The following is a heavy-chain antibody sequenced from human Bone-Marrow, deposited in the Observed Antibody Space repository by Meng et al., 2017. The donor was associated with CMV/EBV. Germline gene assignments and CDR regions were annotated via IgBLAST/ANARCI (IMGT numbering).Heavy chain of an antibody. V-gene: IGHV4-59*01. Sequence: SETLSLTCTVSGGSISSYYWSWIRQPPGKGLEWIGYIYYSGSTNYNPSLKSRVTISVDTSKNQFSLKLSSVTAADTAVYYCAGLRITIFGVVPFAPWGRGDLVTGSS. J-gene: IGHJ5*02. D-gene: IGHD3-3*01. CDR3: AGLRITIFGVVPFAP. CDR2: IYYSGST. CDR1: GGSISSYY.